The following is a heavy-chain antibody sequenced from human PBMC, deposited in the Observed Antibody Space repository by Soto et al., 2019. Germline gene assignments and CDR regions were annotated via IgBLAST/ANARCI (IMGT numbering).Heavy chain of an antibody. Sequence: SETLSLTCTVSGGPLSSGSYYWSWIRQPPGKGLEWIGYIYYSGSTNYNPSLKSRVTISVDTSKNQFSLKLSSVTAADTAVYYCARAKRGYSYGFGLDPWGQGTLVTVS. J-gene: IGHJ5*02. V-gene: IGHV4-61*01. CDR1: GGPLSSGSYY. D-gene: IGHD5-18*01. CDR2: IYYSGST. CDR3: ARAKRGYSYGFGLDP.